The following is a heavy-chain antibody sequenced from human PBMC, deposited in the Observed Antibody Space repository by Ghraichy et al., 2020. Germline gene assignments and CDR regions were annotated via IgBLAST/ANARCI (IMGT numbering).Heavy chain of an antibody. CDR3: ARDISIDY. Sequence: GGSLRLSCAASGFTFSDYYMNWIRQAPGKGLEWVSYISSSGSTSYYADSVKGRFTISRDNAKNSLYLQMNSLRAEDTAVYYCARDISIDYWGHGTLVTVSP. CDR2: ISSSGSTS. V-gene: IGHV3-11*01. CDR1: GFTFSDYY. J-gene: IGHJ4*01. D-gene: IGHD2/OR15-2a*01.